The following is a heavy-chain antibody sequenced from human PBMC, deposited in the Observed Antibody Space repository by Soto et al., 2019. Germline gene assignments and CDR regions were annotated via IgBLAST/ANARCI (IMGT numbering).Heavy chain of an antibody. CDR1: GGSFSGYY. D-gene: IGHD2-15*01. CDR3: ARSSLPLIRYCSL. J-gene: IGHJ3*01. CDR2: INHSGST. V-gene: IGHV4-34*01. Sequence: SETLSLTCAVYGGSFSGYYWSWIRKPPGKGLEWIGEINHSGSTNYNPSLKSRVTISVDTSKNQFSLKLSSVTAADTAVFYCARSSLPLIRYCSLWGQGTMVTVSS.